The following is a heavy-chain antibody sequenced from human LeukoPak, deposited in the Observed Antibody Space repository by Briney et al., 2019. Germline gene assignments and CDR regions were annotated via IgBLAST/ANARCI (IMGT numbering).Heavy chain of an antibody. CDR3: ARDQGSVY. V-gene: IGHV4-30-4*08. J-gene: IGHJ4*02. CDR1: GGSISSAVYY. Sequence: SQTLLLTCTVSGGSISSAVYYLSRIPQPPVEGLEWIGYIYYSGSTYYNPSRKSRVTISVDTYKNQFPLKLSSVTAADTAVYYCARDQGSVYWGQGTLVTVSS. D-gene: IGHD3-10*01. CDR2: IYYSGST.